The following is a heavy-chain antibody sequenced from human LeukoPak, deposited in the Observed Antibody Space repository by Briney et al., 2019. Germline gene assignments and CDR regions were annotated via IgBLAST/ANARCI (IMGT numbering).Heavy chain of an antibody. CDR1: GGSISSYY. J-gene: IGHJ4*02. V-gene: IGHV4-59*08. CDR2: IYYSGST. D-gene: IGHD6-6*01. CDR3: ARGPGGSSSSDFDY. Sequence: KPSETLSLTCTVSGGSISSYYWSWIRQPPGKGLEWIGYIYYSGSTNYNPSLKSRVTISVDTSKNQFSLKLSSVTAADTAVYYCARGPGGSSSSDFDYWGQGTLVTVSS.